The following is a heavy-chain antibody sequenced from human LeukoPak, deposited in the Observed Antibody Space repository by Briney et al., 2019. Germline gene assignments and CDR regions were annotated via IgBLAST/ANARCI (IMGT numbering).Heavy chain of an antibody. CDR3: GIGRWGYYDSSGYPFDY. Sequence: SETLSLTCAVYGGSFSGYYWSWIRQPPGKGLEWIGGINHSGSTNYNPSLTSRVTISVDTSKNHFSLKLSSVTAADTAVYYCGIGRWGYYDSSGYPFDYWGQGTLVTVSS. CDR2: INHSGST. J-gene: IGHJ4*02. CDR1: GGSFSGYY. V-gene: IGHV4-34*01. D-gene: IGHD3-22*01.